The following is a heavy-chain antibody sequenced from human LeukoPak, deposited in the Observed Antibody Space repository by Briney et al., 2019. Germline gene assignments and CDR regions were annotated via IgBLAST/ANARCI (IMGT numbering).Heavy chain of an antibody. CDR2: IYYSGST. CDR3: ASRKLGNDY. V-gene: IGHV4-39*07. J-gene: IGHJ4*02. CDR1: GGSISSSNYY. D-gene: IGHD7-27*01. Sequence: PSETLSPTCTVSGGSISSSNYYWGWIRQPPGKGLEWIGSIYYSGSTYYNPSLKSRVTISADTSQNQFSLKLSSVTAADTAVYYCASRKLGNDYWGQGTLVTVSS.